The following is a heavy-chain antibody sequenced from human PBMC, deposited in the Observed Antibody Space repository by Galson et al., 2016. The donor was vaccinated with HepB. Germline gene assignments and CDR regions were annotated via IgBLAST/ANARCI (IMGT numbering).Heavy chain of an antibody. D-gene: IGHD6-19*01. CDR2: ISGDGRTI. CDR1: GFTFGSNW. Sequence: SLRLSCAGSGFTFGSNWMTWVRQAPGKGLEWVSYISGDGRTINYADSVKGRFTISRGNAKNSLYLHMNSLTGEDTAVYYCARMFPLYSSGWYVRGDGWFDSWGQGTLVTVSS. V-gene: IGHV3-48*04. CDR3: ARMFPLYSSGWYVRGDGWFDS. J-gene: IGHJ5*01.